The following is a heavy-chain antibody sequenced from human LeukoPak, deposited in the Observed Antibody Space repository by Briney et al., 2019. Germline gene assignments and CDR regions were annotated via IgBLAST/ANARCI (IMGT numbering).Heavy chain of an antibody. V-gene: IGHV3-21*04. Sequence: PGGSLRLSCAASGFTFSSYSMNWVRQAPGKGLEWVSSISSSSSYIYYADSVKGRFTISRDNAKNSLYLQMNSLRAEDTAVYYCAKEAMVRGVISVGFDYWGQGTLVTVSS. D-gene: IGHD3-10*01. CDR3: AKEAMVRGVISVGFDY. CDR2: ISSSSSYI. J-gene: IGHJ4*02. CDR1: GFTFSSYS.